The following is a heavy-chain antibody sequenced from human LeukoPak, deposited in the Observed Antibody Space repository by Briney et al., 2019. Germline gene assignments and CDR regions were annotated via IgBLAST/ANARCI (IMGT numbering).Heavy chain of an antibody. CDR2: IYHSGST. D-gene: IGHD4-17*01. CDR1: GGSISSGGYS. V-gene: IGHV4-30-2*01. J-gene: IGHJ4*02. Sequence: PSETLSLTCAVFGGSISSGGYSWSWIRQPPGKGLEWIGYIYHSGSTYYNPSLKSRVTISVDRSKNQFSLKLSSVTAADTAVYYCARDYYGYFDYWGQGTLVTVSS. CDR3: ARDYYGYFDY.